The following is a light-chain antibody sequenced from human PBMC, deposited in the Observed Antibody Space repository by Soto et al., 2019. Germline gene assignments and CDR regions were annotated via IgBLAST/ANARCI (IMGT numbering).Light chain of an antibody. V-gene: IGKV1-39*01. CDR1: QTITTY. J-gene: IGKJ1*01. Sequence: DIQMTQSLSSLSASVGDRVTITCRASQTITTYLNWYQQTPGKAPKLLIYAASSLQGGVPSRFSGSGSGTDFTLTISSLQPEDSATYYCQQSYSSPTWTFGQGTKVDIK. CDR3: QQSYSSPTWT. CDR2: AAS.